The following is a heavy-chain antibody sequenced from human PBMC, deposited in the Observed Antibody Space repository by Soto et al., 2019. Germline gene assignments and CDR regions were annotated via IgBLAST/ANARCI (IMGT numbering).Heavy chain of an antibody. Sequence: SETLSLTCTVSGGSISGYYWSWIRQPPGKGLEWIGYMYNTGSTVYNPSFKSRVTISVDTSKNQFSLKLNSVTDADTAVYYCARHFSSGWYGYYYYGMDVWGQGATVTV. CDR2: MYNTGST. CDR3: ARHFSSGWYGYYYYGMDV. D-gene: IGHD6-19*01. V-gene: IGHV4-59*01. J-gene: IGHJ6*02. CDR1: GGSISGYY.